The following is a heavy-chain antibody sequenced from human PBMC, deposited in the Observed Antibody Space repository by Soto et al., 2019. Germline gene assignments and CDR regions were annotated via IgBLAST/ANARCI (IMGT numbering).Heavy chain of an antibody. CDR3: ARGRGKTTVYYYYGMEV. V-gene: IGHV1-8*01. D-gene: IGHD4-17*01. Sequence: ASVKVSCKASGYTFTSYDINWVRQATGQGLEWMGWMNPNSGNTGYAQKFQGRVTMTRNTSISTAYMELSSLRSEDTAVYYCARGRGKTTVYYYYGMEVWGQGTMVTVSS. CDR2: MNPNSGNT. CDR1: GYTFTSYD. J-gene: IGHJ6*01.